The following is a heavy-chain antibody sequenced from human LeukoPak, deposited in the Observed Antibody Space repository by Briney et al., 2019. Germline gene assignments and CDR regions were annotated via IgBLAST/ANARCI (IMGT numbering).Heavy chain of an antibody. CDR3: ARSPRYFDWLLSVAFDI. V-gene: IGHV4-39*01. Sequence: SETLSLMCTVSGGYISRSSSHWGWIRQPPGKGLQWIGKMYYSGSTYYNPSLKSRVTISVDTSKNQFSLKLSSVTAADTAMYYCARSPRYFDWLLSVAFDIWGQGTMVTVSS. CDR2: MYYSGST. CDR1: GGYISRSSSH. D-gene: IGHD3-9*01. J-gene: IGHJ3*02.